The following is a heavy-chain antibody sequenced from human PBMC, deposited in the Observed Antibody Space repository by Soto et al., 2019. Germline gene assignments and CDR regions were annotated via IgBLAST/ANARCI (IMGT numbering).Heavy chain of an antibody. D-gene: IGHD4-17*01. CDR3: AHSLAASNYGYSEPINSCDS. CDR1: VFSLSTSGAG. Sequence: QITLKESGPTLVKPTQTLTLTCTYSVFSLSTSGAGGGWIRQPPGEALEWLALIYWDDDKRYSPSLKSRLTITKDTSKNQVVLTMTNMDPVDTATYYCAHSLAASNYGYSEPINSCDSWGQGTLVTFSS. CDR2: IYWDDDK. V-gene: IGHV2-5*02. J-gene: IGHJ4*02.